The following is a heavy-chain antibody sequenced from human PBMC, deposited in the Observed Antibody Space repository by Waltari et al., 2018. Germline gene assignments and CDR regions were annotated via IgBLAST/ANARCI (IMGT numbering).Heavy chain of an antibody. CDR1: GGSFSGYY. CDR3: ARGGSGSYYTGYFDY. J-gene: IGHJ4*02. Sequence: QVQLQQWGAGLLQPSGPMSLTCAVHGGSFSGYYWRWIRQPPGKGLEWIGEINHSGSTNYNPSLNSRVTISVDTSKNQFSLKLSSVTAADTAVYYCARGGSGSYYTGYFDYWGQGTLVTVSS. V-gene: IGHV4-34*01. CDR2: INHSGST. D-gene: IGHD3-10*01.